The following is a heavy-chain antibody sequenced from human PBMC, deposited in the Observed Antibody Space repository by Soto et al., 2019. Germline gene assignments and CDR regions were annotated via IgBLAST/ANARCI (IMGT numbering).Heavy chain of an antibody. CDR3: AKTPIVVSYYYGMDV. Sequence: EVQLLESGGGLVQPGGSLRLLCAASGFTFSSYAMSWVRQAPGKGLEWVSAISGSGGSTYYADSVKGRFTISRDNSKNTLYLQMNSLRAEDTAVYYCAKTPIVVSYYYGMDVWGQGTTVTVSS. CDR1: GFTFSSYA. D-gene: IGHD2-2*01. CDR2: ISGSGGST. J-gene: IGHJ6*02. V-gene: IGHV3-23*01.